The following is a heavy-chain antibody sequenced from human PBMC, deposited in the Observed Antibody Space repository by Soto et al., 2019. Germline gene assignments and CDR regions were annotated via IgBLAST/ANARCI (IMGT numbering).Heavy chain of an antibody. V-gene: IGHV4-30-2*01. D-gene: IGHD2-21*01. Sequence: GKGLEWIGYIYHSGSTYYNPSLKSRVTISVDRSKNQFSLKLSSVTAADSAVYYCAGVRGPYCGGECYPPTPNWFDPWGQGTLVTVSS. CDR3: AGVRGPYCGGECYPPTPNWFDP. CDR2: IYHSGST. J-gene: IGHJ5*02.